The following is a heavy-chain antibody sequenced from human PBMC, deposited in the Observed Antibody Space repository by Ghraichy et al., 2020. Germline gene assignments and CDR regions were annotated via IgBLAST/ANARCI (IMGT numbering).Heavy chain of an antibody. D-gene: IGHD3-10*01. CDR1: GYTFTGSY. CDR3: AKNRLEYYTAGSYCGY. CDR2: INPNSGGT. Sequence: ASVKVSCKASGYTFTGSYIHWVRQAPGQGLEWVGWINPNSGGTNYAQKFQGRVTMTRDTSITTAYMELSRLRSDDTAVYYCAKNRLEYYTAGSYCGYWGQGTLVTVSS. V-gene: IGHV1-2*02. J-gene: IGHJ4*02.